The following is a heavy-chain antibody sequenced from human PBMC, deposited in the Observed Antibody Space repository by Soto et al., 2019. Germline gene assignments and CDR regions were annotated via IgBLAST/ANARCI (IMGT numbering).Heavy chain of an antibody. CDR2: ISGSGGST. CDR1: GFTFSSYA. J-gene: IGHJ4*02. CDR3: AKCLLPRRVTTAPEYYFDY. D-gene: IGHD4-17*01. V-gene: IGHV3-23*01. Sequence: AGGSLRLSCAASGFTFSSYAMSWVRQAPGKGLEWVSAISGSGGSTYYADSVKGRFTISRDNSKNTLYLQMNSLRAEDTAVYYCAKCLLPRRVTTAPEYYFDYWGQGTLVTVSS.